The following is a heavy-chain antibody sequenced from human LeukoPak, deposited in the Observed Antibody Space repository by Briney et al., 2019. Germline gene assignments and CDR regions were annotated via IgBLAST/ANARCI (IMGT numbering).Heavy chain of an antibody. D-gene: IGHD5-12*01. J-gene: IGHJ5*02. CDR3: ARAGTYSGYKVFDT. CDR1: RFIFSNYY. Sequence: GGSLRLSCAASRFIFSNYYMSWIRQTPGKGLEWIANIGTDGSSENYADSAKGRFTVSRDNARNSLFLQMSSLRVEDTAVYFCARAGTYSGYKVFDTWGQGTLVTVAS. V-gene: IGHV3-11*01. CDR2: IGTDGSSE.